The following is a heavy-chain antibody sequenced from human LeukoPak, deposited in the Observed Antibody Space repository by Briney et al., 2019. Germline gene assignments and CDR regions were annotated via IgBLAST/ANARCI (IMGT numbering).Heavy chain of an antibody. J-gene: IGHJ5*02. Sequence: GGSLRLSCAASGFTVSSNYMSWVRQAPGKGLEWVSTISGSGGNTYYADSVKGRFTISRDNSKSTLYLQMNSLRAEDTAVYYCAKLNGLWLRELTNWFDPWGQGTLVTVSS. CDR3: AKLNGLWLRELTNWFDP. CDR2: ISGSGGNT. CDR1: GFTVSSNY. D-gene: IGHD5-18*01. V-gene: IGHV3-23*01.